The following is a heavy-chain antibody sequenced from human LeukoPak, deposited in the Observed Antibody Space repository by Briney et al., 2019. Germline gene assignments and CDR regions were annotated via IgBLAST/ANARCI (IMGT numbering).Heavy chain of an antibody. J-gene: IGHJ4*02. V-gene: IGHV3-11*01. CDR2: ISKNGKTI. CDR3: ARERNHVVTTSYYFDY. D-gene: IGHD5-12*01. Sequence: GGSLRLSCAASGFTFSDYYMSWIRQAPGKGLEWLSYISKNGKTIYYADSVKGRFTISRDNAKKSVYLQMNSLRAEDTAVYYCARERNHVVTTSYYFDYWGLGTLVTVSS. CDR1: GFTFSDYY.